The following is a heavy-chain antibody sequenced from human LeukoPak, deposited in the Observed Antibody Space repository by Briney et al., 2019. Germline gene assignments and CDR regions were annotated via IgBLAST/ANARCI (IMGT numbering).Heavy chain of an antibody. V-gene: IGHV3-21*01. Sequence: PGGSLRLSCAASGFTFSSYSMNWVRQAPGKGLEWVSSISSSSSYIYYADSVKGRFTNSRDNAKNSLYLQMNSLRAEDTAVYYCARDLMGSGPADYWGQGTLVTVSS. CDR1: GFTFSSYS. CDR2: ISSSSSYI. J-gene: IGHJ4*02. CDR3: ARDLMGSGPADY. D-gene: IGHD6-19*01.